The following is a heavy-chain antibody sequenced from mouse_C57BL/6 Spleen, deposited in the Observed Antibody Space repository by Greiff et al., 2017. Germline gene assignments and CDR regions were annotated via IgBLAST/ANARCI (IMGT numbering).Heavy chain of an antibody. CDR3: ALDYGFDY. J-gene: IGHJ2*01. D-gene: IGHD2-4*01. CDR1: GYTFTSYW. CDR2: IHPNSGST. V-gene: IGHV1-64*01. Sequence: QVQLKESGAELVKPGASVKLSCKASGYTFTSYWMHWVKQRPGQGLEWIGMIHPNSGSTNYNEKFKGKATLTVDKSSSTAYMQLSSLTSEDSAVYYCALDYGFDYWGQGTTLTVSS.